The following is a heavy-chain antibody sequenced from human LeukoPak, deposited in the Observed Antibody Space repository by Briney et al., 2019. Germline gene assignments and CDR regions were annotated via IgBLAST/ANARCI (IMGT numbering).Heavy chain of an antibody. J-gene: IGHJ4*02. V-gene: IGHV4-39*07. CDR3: ARTRGRVSKTNFDS. D-gene: IGHD5/OR15-5a*01. Sequence: PLETLSLTCTVSGASISSDDYFWGWIRQPPGKGLEWIATIYYSGNTYYNPSLSSRVTISADSSKNQFSLRLRSVTAADAAVYFCARTRGRVSKTNFDSWGQGTLVTVSS. CDR1: GASISSDDYF. CDR2: IYYSGNT.